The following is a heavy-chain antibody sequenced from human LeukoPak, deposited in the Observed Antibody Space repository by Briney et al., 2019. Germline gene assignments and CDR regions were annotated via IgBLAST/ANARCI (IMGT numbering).Heavy chain of an antibody. CDR3: ARAMVRGVIITSPFDY. J-gene: IGHJ4*02. D-gene: IGHD3-10*01. CDR2: ISAYNGNT. V-gene: IGHV1-18*01. CDR1: GYTFTSYG. Sequence: GASVKVSCKASGYTFTSYGISWVRQAPGQGLEWMGWISAYNGNTNYAQKLQGRVTTTTDTSTSTAYMELRSLRSDDTAVYYCARAMVRGVIITSPFDYWGQGTLVTVSS.